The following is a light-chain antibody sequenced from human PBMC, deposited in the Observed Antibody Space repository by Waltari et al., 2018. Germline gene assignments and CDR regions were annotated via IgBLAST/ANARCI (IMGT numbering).Light chain of an antibody. Sequence: EIVMTQSPATLSVSPGERATLSCRASQSVSSNLAWYQQKPGQAPRLLIDGSSTRATGIPARFRGSGSGTEFTLTISSRQSEDFAVYYCQQYNNWPPWTFGQGTKVEIK. CDR1: QSVSSN. J-gene: IGKJ1*01. CDR2: GSS. V-gene: IGKV3-15*01. CDR3: QQYNNWPPWT.